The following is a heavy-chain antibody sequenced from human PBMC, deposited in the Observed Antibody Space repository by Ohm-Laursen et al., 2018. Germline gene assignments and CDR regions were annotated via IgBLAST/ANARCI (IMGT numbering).Heavy chain of an antibody. CDR3: AQTWAEVGPRGEYFQH. CDR1: GFTFSNYA. J-gene: IGHJ1*01. Sequence: SLRLSCSASGFTFSNYAMSWVRQAPGKGLEFVSAISGSGLNTYYADSVKGRYTISRDNSKNTQYLQMNSLSAEDTAVYYCAQTWAEVGPRGEYFQHWGQGTLVTVSS. CDR2: ISGSGLNT. D-gene: IGHD3/OR15-3a*01. V-gene: IGHV3-23*01.